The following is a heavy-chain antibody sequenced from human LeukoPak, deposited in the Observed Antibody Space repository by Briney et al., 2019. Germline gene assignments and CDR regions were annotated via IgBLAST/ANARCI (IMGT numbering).Heavy chain of an antibody. CDR3: ARRLDL. J-gene: IGHJ2*01. CDR2: INHSGST. Sequence: PSETLSLTCAVYGGSFSNYYWSWIRQPPGKGLEWIGEINHSGSTSYNPSLKSRVTISVDTSKNQFSLKVNSVTAADTAVYYCARRLDLWGRGTLVTVSS. CDR1: GGSFSNYY. V-gene: IGHV4-34*01.